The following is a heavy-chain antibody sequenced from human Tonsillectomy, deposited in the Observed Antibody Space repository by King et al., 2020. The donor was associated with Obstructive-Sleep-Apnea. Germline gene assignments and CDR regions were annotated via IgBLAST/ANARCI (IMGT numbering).Heavy chain of an antibody. Sequence: QLQESGPGLVRPSETLSLTCIVSGASVSTDSYYWDWIRQPPGKGLEWIGSIYHSGRTYYNPSLKVRVTVSLDRSKNQFSLKLTSVAAADTAIYYCARGATTVATGGGWCDPWGQGILVTVSS. CDR3: ARGATTVATGGGWCDP. CDR1: GASVSTDSYY. D-gene: IGHD2-8*02. CDR2: IYHSGRT. J-gene: IGHJ5*02. V-gene: IGHV4-39*07.